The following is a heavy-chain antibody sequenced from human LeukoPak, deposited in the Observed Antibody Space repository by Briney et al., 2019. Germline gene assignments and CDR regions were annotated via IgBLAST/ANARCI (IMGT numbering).Heavy chain of an antibody. J-gene: IGHJ4*02. CDR1: GYTFPTYG. V-gene: IGHV1-18*01. Sequence: ASVKVSCTASGYTFPTYGLSWVRQAPGPGLEWMGWISSYNGDTNYTLKYPGRVTMTTDTSTSTAYMELKNLTSDDTALYYCIAGYLYFDYWGQGTLVTVSS. D-gene: IGHD2-2*03. CDR2: ISSYNGDT. CDR3: IAGYLYFDY.